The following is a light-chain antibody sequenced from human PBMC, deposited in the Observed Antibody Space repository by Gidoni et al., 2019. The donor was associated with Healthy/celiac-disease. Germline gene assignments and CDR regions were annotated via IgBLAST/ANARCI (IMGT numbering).Light chain of an antibody. V-gene: IGLV2-14*01. CDR2: EVS. CDR3: SSYTSSSTQV. J-gene: IGLJ1*01. CDR1: SSDVGGYNY. Sequence: QSALTQSASALGSSGQSITIPCTGTSSDVGGYNYVSWYHQHPGKTPKLMIYEVSNRPSGVSNRFSGSNSGNTTSLTISELQAEDEADYYCSSYTSSSTQVFGSGTKVTVL.